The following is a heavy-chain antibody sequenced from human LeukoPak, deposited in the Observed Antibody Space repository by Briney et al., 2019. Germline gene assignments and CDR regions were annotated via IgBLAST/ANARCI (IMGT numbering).Heavy chain of an antibody. CDR3: ARGFDGANAFDL. CDR1: GFTFSSYS. CDR2: IKQDGSQK. Sequence: GGSLRLSCAASGFTFSSYSMNWVRQAPGKGLEWVANIKQDGSQKYYVDSVKGRFTISRDNAKNSVYLQMNSLRAEDTAVYYCARGFDGANAFDLWGQGTLVTVSS. J-gene: IGHJ3*01. V-gene: IGHV3-7*01.